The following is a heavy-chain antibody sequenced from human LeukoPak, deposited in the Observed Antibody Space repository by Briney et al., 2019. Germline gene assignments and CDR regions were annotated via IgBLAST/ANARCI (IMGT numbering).Heavy chain of an antibody. Sequence: GGSLRLSCAASGFTFSDYYMSWIRQAPGKGLEWVSYIGSSGSTIYYADSVKGRFTISRDNAKNSLYLQMNSLRAEDTAVYYCARDPLAENWFDPWGQGTLVTVSS. CDR2: IGSSGSTI. CDR1: GFTFSDYY. J-gene: IGHJ5*02. V-gene: IGHV3-11*01. CDR3: ARDPLAENWFDP.